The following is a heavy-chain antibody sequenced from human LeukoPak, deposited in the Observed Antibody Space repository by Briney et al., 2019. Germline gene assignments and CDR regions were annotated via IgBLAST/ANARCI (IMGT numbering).Heavy chain of an antibody. CDR2: YTSGST. J-gene: IGHJ4*02. D-gene: IGHD2-21*02. CDR3: ARGARKLVVVTAILDY. Sequence: YTSGSTNYNPSLNSRVTISVDTSKNQFSLKLSSVTAADTAVYYCARGARKLVVVTAILDYWGQGTLVTVSS. V-gene: IGHV4-4*07.